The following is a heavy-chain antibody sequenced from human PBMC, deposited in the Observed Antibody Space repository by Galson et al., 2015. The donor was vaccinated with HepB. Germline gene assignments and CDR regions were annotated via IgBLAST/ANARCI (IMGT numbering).Heavy chain of an antibody. CDR3: ARHSSSLWTMDV. V-gene: IGHV3-53*05. CDR2: IYADGRT. Sequence: SLRLSCAASGFTVSSSYVRWVRQAPGKGLEWVSVIYADGRTYYADSVKGRFTISRDDSKNTLYLQMNNLRVEDTAVYYCARHSSSLWTMDVWGQGTTVTVSS. J-gene: IGHJ6*02. CDR1: GFTVSSSY. D-gene: IGHD6-6*01.